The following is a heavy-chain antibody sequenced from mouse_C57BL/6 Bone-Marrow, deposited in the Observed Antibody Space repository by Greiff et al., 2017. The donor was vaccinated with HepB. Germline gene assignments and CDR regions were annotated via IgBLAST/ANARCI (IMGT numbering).Heavy chain of an antibody. CDR3: VRSGYYGSSPAWFAY. J-gene: IGHJ3*01. Sequence: QVQLQQPGAELVMPGASVKLSCKASGYTFTSYWMHWVQQRPGQGLEWIGEIDPSDSYTNYNQKFKGKSTLTVDKSSSTAYMQLSSLTSEDSAVYYCVRSGYYGSSPAWFAYWGQGTLATVSA. CDR2: IDPSDSYT. CDR1: GYTFTSYW. V-gene: IGHV1-69*01. D-gene: IGHD1-1*01.